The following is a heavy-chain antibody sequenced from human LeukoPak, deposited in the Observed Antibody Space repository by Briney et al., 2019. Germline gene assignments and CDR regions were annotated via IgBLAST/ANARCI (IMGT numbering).Heavy chain of an antibody. V-gene: IGHV4-59*01. D-gene: IGHD3-9*01. CDR2: VYYRGTT. CDR1: GGSIISYY. Sequence: SETLSLTCTVSGGSIISYYWSWIRQPPGKELEWIGYVYYRGTTNYNPSLKSRVTISVDTSKNQFSLNLTSVTAADTAVYYCARDRMNYDILTGYYSGYFDFWGPGTLVTASS. J-gene: IGHJ4*02. CDR3: ARDRMNYDILTGYYSGYFDF.